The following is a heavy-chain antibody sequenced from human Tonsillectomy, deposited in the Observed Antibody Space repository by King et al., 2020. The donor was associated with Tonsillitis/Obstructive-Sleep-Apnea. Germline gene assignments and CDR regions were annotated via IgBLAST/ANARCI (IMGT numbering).Heavy chain of an antibody. D-gene: IGHD3-10*01. V-gene: IGHV3-30*01. CDR3: ARTIVQRVIITFFDY. Sequence: VQLVQSGGGVVQPGRSLRLSCAASGFTFINYAMNWVRQAPGKGPEWVAVISHDGSNAFYADSVKGRFTISRDNSKNTLYLQMNSLRAEDTAVYYCARTIVQRVIITFFDYWGQGTLVTVSS. J-gene: IGHJ4*02. CDR2: ISHDGSNA. CDR1: GFTFINYA.